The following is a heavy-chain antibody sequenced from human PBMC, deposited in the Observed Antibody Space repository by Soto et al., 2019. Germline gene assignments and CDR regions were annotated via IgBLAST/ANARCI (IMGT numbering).Heavy chain of an antibody. CDR1: GYTFTTYG. J-gene: IGHJ5*02. Sequence: QVQLVQSGVEVKKPGASVKVSCKASGYTFTTYGISWVRQAPEQGLEWMGWISPYDGDTNYADTLQGRVTLTTDTSTTTAYMELRSLSSDDTAMYYCARDHGGSYQADSFDPWGQGTLVIVSS. CDR3: ARDHGGSYQADSFDP. V-gene: IGHV1-18*01. CDR2: ISPYDGDT. D-gene: IGHD1-26*01.